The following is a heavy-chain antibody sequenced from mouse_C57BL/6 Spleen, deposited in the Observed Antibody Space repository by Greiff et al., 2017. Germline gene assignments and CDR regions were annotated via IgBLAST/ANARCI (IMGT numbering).Heavy chain of an antibody. Sequence: QVQLQQSGPELVKPGASVKISCKASGYAFSSSWMNWVKQRPGKGLEWIGRIYPGDGDTNYNGKFKGKATLTADKSSSTAYMQLSSLTSEDSAVYFIAITTVVAPHWYFDVWGTGTTVTVSS. J-gene: IGHJ1*03. D-gene: IGHD1-1*01. CDR2: IYPGDGDT. CDR1: GYAFSSSW. V-gene: IGHV1-82*01. CDR3: AITTVVAPHWYFDV.